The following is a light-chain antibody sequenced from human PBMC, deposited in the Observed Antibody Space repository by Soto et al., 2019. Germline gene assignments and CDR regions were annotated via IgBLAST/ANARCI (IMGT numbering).Light chain of an antibody. CDR2: GAS. CDR3: QQYNDWPPA. V-gene: IGKV3-15*01. J-gene: IGKJ4*01. Sequence: ETVMTQSPATLSLSPGKRATLSCRASQSVSSKLVWYQQKPGQAPRFLIYGASTRATGIPVRFRGSGSGTEFTLTIDSLQSEDFAVYYCQQYNDWPPAFGGGTKVEIK. CDR1: QSVSSK.